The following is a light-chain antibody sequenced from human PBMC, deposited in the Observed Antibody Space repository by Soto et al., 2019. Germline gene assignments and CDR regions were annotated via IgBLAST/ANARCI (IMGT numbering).Light chain of an antibody. CDR2: DVS. V-gene: IGLV2-14*01. Sequence: QSALTQPASVSGSPGQSITISCTGASSDVGGYNYVSWYQQHPGKAPKLMIYDVSDRPSGVSNRYSGSNSANTASLTISGLQVEDEADYYCSSYTSSSTRVFGSGTKVTAL. CDR1: SSDVGGYNY. CDR3: SSYTSSSTRV. J-gene: IGLJ1*01.